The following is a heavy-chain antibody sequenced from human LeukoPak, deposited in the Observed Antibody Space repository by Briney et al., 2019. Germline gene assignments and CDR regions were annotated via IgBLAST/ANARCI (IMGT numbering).Heavy chain of an antibody. V-gene: IGHV4-31*03. Sequence: SETLSLTCTVSGASFNSDDQYWNWIRQSPGKGLEWIGSIHPSGMLYNNPSLESRVTMSRDTSKNQFSLNLNSVTAADTAVYFFSRGLDSKKLGNWGQGFLVPVSS. CDR3: SRGLDSKKLGN. CDR2: IHPSGML. J-gene: IGHJ4*02. CDR1: GASFNSDDQY. D-gene: IGHD3-22*01.